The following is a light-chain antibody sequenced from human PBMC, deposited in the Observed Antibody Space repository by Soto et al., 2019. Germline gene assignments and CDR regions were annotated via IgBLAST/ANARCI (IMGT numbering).Light chain of an antibody. V-gene: IGLV1-47*01. CDR3: AAWDDSLSGPWV. J-gene: IGLJ3*02. CDR1: SSNIGSNY. Sequence: QSVLTQPPSASGTPGQRVTISCSGSSSNIGSNYVYWYQQLPGTAPKLLIYRNSQRPSGVPDRFSGSKSGTSASLAISGLRSEDEADYYCAAWDDSLSGPWVFGGGTKVTVL. CDR2: RNS.